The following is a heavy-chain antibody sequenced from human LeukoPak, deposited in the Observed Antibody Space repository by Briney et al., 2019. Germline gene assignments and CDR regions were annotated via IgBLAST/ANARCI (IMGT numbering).Heavy chain of an antibody. CDR2: ISSSSSTI. CDR3: ARDQLCTKGVCSYFDC. Sequence: GGSLRLSCAASGFTFSTYSMNWVRQAPGKGLEWVSYISSSSSTIYYADSVKGRFTISRDNAKNSLYLQMNSLRAEDTAVYYCARDQLCTKGVCSYFDCWGQGTLVTVSS. V-gene: IGHV3-48*04. D-gene: IGHD2-8*01. J-gene: IGHJ4*02. CDR1: GFTFSTYS.